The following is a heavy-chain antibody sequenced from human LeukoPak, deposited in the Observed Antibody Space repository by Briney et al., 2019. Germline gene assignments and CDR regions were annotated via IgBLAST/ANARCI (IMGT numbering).Heavy chain of an antibody. D-gene: IGHD3-10*01. CDR1: GFTFSIYS. J-gene: IGHJ4*02. V-gene: IGHV3-48*01. Sequence: GGSLRLSCAASGFTFSIYSMNWVRQAPGKGLGWVSYISSSSSTIYYADSVKGRFTISRDNAKNSLYLQMNSLRAEDTAVYYCARDRGHVEIDYWGQGTLVTVSS. CDR2: ISSSSSTI. CDR3: ARDRGHVEIDY.